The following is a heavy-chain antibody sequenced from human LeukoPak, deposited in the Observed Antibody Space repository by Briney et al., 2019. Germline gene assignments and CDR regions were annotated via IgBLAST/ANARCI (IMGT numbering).Heavy chain of an antibody. J-gene: IGHJ4*02. CDR1: GFTFSSSA. D-gene: IGHD1-26*01. V-gene: IGHV3-23*01. CDR3: ARSGVGPFDY. Sequence: GGSLRLSCAASGFTFSSSAMSWVRQVPGKGLEWVSGISASGGSTNYADSVRGRFTISRDNSKNTLYVQMNSLRAEDTAVYYCARSGVGPFDYWGQGTLVTVSS. CDR2: ISASGGST.